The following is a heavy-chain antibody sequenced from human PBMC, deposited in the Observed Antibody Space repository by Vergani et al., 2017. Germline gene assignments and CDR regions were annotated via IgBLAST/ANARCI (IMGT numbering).Heavy chain of an antibody. J-gene: IGHJ5*02. CDR1: GDSIRSSNYY. CDR2: IYYSGST. D-gene: IGHD6-19*01. V-gene: IGHV4-39*01. Sequence: QLQLQESGPGLVKPSATLSLTCSVSGDSIRSSNYYWGWIRQPPGKGLECIASIYYSGSTYYNPSLKSRVTISVDTSKNQFSLKLSSVTAADTAVYFCARHSTVEWLVKLGWIDPWGQGILVTVSS. CDR3: ARHSTVEWLVKLGWIDP.